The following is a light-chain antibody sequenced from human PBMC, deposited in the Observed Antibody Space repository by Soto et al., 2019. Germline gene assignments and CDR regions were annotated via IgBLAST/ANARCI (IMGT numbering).Light chain of an antibody. CDR3: QQYNSYFWT. J-gene: IGKJ1*01. CDR2: DAS. CDR1: QRISSW. V-gene: IGKV1-5*01. Sequence: IQLTQSPSSLPASVGDRVTISCRASQRISSWLAWYQQKPGKAPKLLIYDASSLQGGVPSRFSGSGSGTEFTLTISSLQPDDFATYYCQQYNSYFWTFGQGTKVDNK.